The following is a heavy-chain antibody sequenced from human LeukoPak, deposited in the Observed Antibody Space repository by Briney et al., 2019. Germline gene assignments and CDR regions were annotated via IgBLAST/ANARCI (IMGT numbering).Heavy chain of an antibody. CDR1: GDSVSSNSVT. Sequence: KTSQTLSLTCAISGDSVSSNSVTGNWIRQSPSRGLEWLGRTYYRSTWYNDYAVSVRGRITVNPDTSKNQFSLHLNSATPEDTAVYYCARRLTQYDCFDPWGQGILVTVSS. D-gene: IGHD2-2*01. CDR3: ARRLTQYDCFDP. V-gene: IGHV6-1*01. CDR2: TYYRSTWYN. J-gene: IGHJ5*02.